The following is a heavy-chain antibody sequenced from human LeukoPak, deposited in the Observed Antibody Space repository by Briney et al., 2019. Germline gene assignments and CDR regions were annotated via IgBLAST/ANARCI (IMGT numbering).Heavy chain of an antibody. J-gene: IGHJ6*03. CDR3: AGGIVASGYYYYMDV. V-gene: IGHV1-69*05. CDR2: IIPIFGTA. Sequence: GASVKVSCKASGGTFSSYAISWVRQAPGQGLEWMGGIIPIFGTANYAQKFQGRVTITTDESTSTAYMELSSLRSEDTAVYYCAGGIVASGYYYYMDVWGKGTTVTVSS. D-gene: IGHD5-12*01. CDR1: GGTFSSYA.